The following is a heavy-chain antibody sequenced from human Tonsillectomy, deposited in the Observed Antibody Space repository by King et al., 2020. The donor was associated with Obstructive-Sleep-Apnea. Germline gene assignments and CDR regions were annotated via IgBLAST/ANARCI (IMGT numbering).Heavy chain of an antibody. CDR2: IWYDGSNK. CDR1: GFTFSSYG. Sequence: VQLVESGGGVVQPGRSLRLSCAASGFTFSSYGMHWVRQAPGKGLEWVAVIWYDGSNKYYADSVKGRFTISRDNSKNTLYLQMNSLRAEDTAVFYCARIPSASRGYYYYGMDVWGQGTTVTVSS. D-gene: IGHD2-21*01. J-gene: IGHJ6*02. V-gene: IGHV3-33*01. CDR3: ARIPSASRGYYYYGMDV.